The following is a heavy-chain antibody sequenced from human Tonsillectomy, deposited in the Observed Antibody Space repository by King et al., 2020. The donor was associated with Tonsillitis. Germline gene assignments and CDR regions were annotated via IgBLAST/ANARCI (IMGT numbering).Heavy chain of an antibody. Sequence: EVQLVESGGGLVQPGGSLRLSFAASGFTFSSYAMSWDRQAPGKGLEWVSGISNSGGNTYYADSVKGRFTISRDNSKNTLYLQMNSLRAGDTAAYYCAKDGHSSGWYYFDYWGQGTLVTVSS. CDR2: ISNSGGNT. CDR1: GFTFSSYA. V-gene: IGHV3-23*04. CDR3: AKDGHSSGWYYFDY. D-gene: IGHD6-19*01. J-gene: IGHJ4*02.